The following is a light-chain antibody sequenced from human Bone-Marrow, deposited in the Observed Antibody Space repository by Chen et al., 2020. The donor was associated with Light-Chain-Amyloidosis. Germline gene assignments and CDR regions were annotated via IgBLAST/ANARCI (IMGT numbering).Light chain of an antibody. Sequence: SYELTQPPSAPVSPGQTARITCSGDDLPTKYAYWYQQKPGQAPVLVIHIDTERPSGISERFSGSSSGTTATLTISGVQAEDEADYHCQSADSSGTYEVIFGGGTKLTV. CDR2: IDT. J-gene: IGLJ2*01. CDR3: QSADSSGTYEVI. V-gene: IGLV3-25*03. CDR1: DLPTKY.